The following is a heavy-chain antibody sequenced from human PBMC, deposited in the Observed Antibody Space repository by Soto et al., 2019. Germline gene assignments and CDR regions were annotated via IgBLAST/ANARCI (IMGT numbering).Heavy chain of an antibody. CDR2: IWYDGSNK. CDR1: GFTFSSYG. J-gene: IGHJ6*03. V-gene: IGHV3-33*01. D-gene: IGHD1-26*01. Sequence: GGSLRLSCAASGFTFSSYGMHWVRQAPGKGLEWVAVIWYDGSNKYYADSVKGRFTISRDNSKNTLYLQMNSLRAEDTAVYYCARDIVNEVRYYMDVWGKGTTVTVSS. CDR3: ARDIVNEVRYYMDV.